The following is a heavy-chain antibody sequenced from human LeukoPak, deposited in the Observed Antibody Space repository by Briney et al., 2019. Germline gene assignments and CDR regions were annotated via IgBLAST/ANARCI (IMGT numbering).Heavy chain of an antibody. CDR1: GGTFSSYA. D-gene: IGHD3-3*01. CDR3: ARGLPGAPYDFNTNWFDP. CDR2: IIPIFGTA. Sequence: GASVKVSCKASGGTFSSYAISWVRQAPGQGLEWMGGIIPIFGTANYAQKFQGRVTITTDESTSTAYMELSSLRSEDTAVYYCARGLPGAPYDFNTNWFDPWGQGTLVTVSS. J-gene: IGHJ5*02. V-gene: IGHV1-69*05.